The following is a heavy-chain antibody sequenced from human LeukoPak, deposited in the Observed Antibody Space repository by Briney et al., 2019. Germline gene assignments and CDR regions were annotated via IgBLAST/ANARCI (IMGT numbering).Heavy chain of an antibody. CDR3: AKGKAGITMVRGVKSFDI. CDR2: ISWNSGSI. J-gene: IGHJ3*02. V-gene: IGHV3-9*01. CDR1: GFTFDDYA. D-gene: IGHD3-10*01. Sequence: SGGSLRLSCAASGFTFDDYAMHWVRQAPGKGLEWVSGISWNSGSIGYADSVKGRFTISRDNAKNSLYLQMNSLRAEDTALYYCAKGKAGITMVRGVKSFDIWGQGTMVTVSS.